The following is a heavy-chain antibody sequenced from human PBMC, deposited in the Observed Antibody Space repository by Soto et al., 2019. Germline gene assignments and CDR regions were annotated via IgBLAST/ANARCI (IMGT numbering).Heavy chain of an antibody. V-gene: IGHV3-23*01. Sequence: GGSLRLSCAASGFTFSSYAMSWVRQAPGKGLEWVSAISGSGGSTYYADSVKGRFTISRDNAKNSLYLQMNSLRAEDTAVYYCAGSTGQYDFWSGYYDYWGQGTLVTVSS. CDR1: GFTFSSYA. CDR3: AGSTGQYDFWSGYYDY. D-gene: IGHD3-3*01. CDR2: ISGSGGST. J-gene: IGHJ4*02.